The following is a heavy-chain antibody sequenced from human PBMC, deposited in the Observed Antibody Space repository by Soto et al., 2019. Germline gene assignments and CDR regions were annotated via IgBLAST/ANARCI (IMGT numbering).Heavy chain of an antibody. CDR3: AGEYYGSGSRGFWFDP. CDR1: GYTFTRYY. V-gene: IGHV1-46*01. Sequence: GASVKVSCKASGYTFTRYYMHWVRQAPGQGLEWMGIINPSGGSTSYAQKFQGRVTMTRDTSTSTVYMELSSLRSEDTAVYYCAGEYYGSGSRGFWFDPWGQGTLVTVS. J-gene: IGHJ5*02. D-gene: IGHD3-10*01. CDR2: INPSGGST.